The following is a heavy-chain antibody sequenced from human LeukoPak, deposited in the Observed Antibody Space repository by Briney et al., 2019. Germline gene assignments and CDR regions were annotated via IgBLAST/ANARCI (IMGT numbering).Heavy chain of an antibody. Sequence: GESLQISSEASGATFSDTYIAWVRQMAGKGLEWMGIVYFDGSDTRYSPSFQGQVTISVDQSISRAYLQWTSLKTSDTAMYYCARFLHGNSLDYWGQGTLVTVSS. CDR2: VYFDGSDT. V-gene: IGHV5-51*01. J-gene: IGHJ4*02. D-gene: IGHD1-7*01. CDR1: GATFSDTY. CDR3: ARFLHGNSLDY.